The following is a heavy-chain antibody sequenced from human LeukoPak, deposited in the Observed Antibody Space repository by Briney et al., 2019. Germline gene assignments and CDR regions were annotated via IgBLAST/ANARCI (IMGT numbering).Heavy chain of an antibody. CDR3: AKISGYFDY. CDR2: ITDSGGST. CDR1: GFTFSSYA. D-gene: IGHD3-10*01. V-gene: IGHV3-23*01. J-gene: IGHJ4*02. Sequence: SGGSLRLSCAASGFTFSSYAMSWVRQAPGRGLEWVSAITDSGGSTYYADSVKGRFTISRDNSKNTLFLQMTSLRAEDTALYYCAKISGYFDYWGRGTLVTVSS.